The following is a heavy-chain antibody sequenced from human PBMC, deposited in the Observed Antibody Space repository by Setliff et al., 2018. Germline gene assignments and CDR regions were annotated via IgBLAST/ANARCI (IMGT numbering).Heavy chain of an antibody. CDR1: GFDFSYYY. Sequence: GGSLRLSCAASGFDFSYYYMSWVRQAPGKGLEWLSKISGDGMTSYYADSVRGRFIISRDNAKDALYLQMNSLRAEDTALYYCARDGVFYAMDVWGRGTTVTV. CDR2: ISGDGMTS. D-gene: IGHD3-10*01. V-gene: IGHV3-11*04. J-gene: IGHJ6*02. CDR3: ARDGVFYAMDV.